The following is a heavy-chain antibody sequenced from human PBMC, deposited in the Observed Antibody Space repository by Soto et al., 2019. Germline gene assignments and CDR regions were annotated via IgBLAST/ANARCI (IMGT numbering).Heavy chain of an antibody. Sequence: SETLSLTCAVYGGTFSCYFWSWVRQPPGQGLEWIGEIEHNGNNNINPSLKSRVTLSVDTSKNQISLALTSVTAADTAVYYCARDFRYFPYWGQGTQVTVSS. V-gene: IGHV4-34*01. J-gene: IGHJ4*02. CDR3: ARDFRYFPY. CDR2: IEHNGNN. D-gene: IGHD2-21*01. CDR1: GGTFSCYF.